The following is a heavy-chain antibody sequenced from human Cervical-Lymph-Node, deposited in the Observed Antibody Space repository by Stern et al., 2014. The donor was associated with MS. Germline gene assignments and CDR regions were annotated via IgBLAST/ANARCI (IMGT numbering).Heavy chain of an antibody. Sequence: QVQLVQSGAEVKKSGSSVKVSCKASGGTLRSYVITWARQASGQGPEWMGEISPIFGTATYAQQFQGRVTITADEYTSTVYMELSSLRSEDTAVYYCAKGLFYGDYVSYYWGQGTLVTVSS. V-gene: IGHV1-69*01. CDR2: ISPIFGTA. D-gene: IGHD4-17*01. CDR1: GGTLRSYV. J-gene: IGHJ4*02. CDR3: AKGLFYGDYVSYY.